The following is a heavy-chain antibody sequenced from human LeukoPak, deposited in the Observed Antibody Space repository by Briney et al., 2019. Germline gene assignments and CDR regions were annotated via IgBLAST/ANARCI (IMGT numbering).Heavy chain of an antibody. D-gene: IGHD3-10*01. CDR3: AKGGIPTGPYYCFYYMDV. V-gene: IGHV3-30*01. J-gene: IGHJ6*03. CDR2: ISYDGNNK. Sequence: PGGSLRLSCVASGFTFSRNVLHWVRQAPGKGLEWVATISYDGNNKFHADSVKGRFTISRDNSRNTVYLQMDSLRPEDTAVYHCAKGGIPTGPYYCFYYMDVWGNGTTVTVSS. CDR1: GFTFSRNV.